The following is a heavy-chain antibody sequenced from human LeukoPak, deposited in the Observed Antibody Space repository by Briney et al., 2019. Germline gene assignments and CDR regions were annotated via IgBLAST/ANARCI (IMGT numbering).Heavy chain of an antibody. V-gene: IGHV1-8*01. D-gene: IGHD4-11*01. CDR2: MNPNSGNT. CDR3: ATDYTDYSLDY. Sequence: ASVNVSCKASGYTFTNYDINWVRQATGQGLEWMGWMNPNSGNTGYAQKFQGRVTMTRNTSISTAYMELSSLRYEDTAVYYCATDYTDYSLDYWGQGTLVTVSS. CDR1: GYTFTNYD. J-gene: IGHJ4*02.